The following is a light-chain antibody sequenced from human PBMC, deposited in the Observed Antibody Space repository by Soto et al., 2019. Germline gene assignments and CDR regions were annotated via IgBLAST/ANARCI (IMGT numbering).Light chain of an antibody. V-gene: IGKV3-20*01. CDR1: QSVSSSY. J-gene: IGKJ3*01. CDR3: QQYGSSTLFT. CDR2: DAS. Sequence: EIVLTQSPGTLSLSPGDRATLSCRASQSVSSSYVAWYQQKPGQAPRLLIYDASSRAAGIPDRFSGSGSGTTYTLTISRVEPEDFAVYYCQQYGSSTLFTFGPGTKVDIK.